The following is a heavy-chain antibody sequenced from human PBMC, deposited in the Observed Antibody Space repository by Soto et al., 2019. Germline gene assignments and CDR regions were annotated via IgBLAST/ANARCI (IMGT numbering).Heavy chain of an antibody. V-gene: IGHV5-10-1*01. CDR1: GYSFTSYW. CDR3: ARLKGYSSSSMDYYYYYGMDV. J-gene: IGHJ6*02. CDR2: IDPSDSYT. Sequence: LGESLKISCKGSGYSFTSYWISWVRQMPGKGLEWMGRIDPSDSYTNYSPSFQGHVTISADKSISTAYLQWSSLKASDTAMYYCARLKGYSSSSMDYYYYYGMDVWGQGTTVTVSS. D-gene: IGHD6-6*01.